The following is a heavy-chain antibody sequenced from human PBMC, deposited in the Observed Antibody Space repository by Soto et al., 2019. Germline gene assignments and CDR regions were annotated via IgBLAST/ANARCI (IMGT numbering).Heavy chain of an antibody. V-gene: IGHV4-59*01. CDR2: IYYSGST. D-gene: IGHD2-21*02. CDR3: ARLGDDGGDY. Sequence: SETLSLTCTVSGGSISSYCWSWIRQPPGKGLEWIGYIYYSGSTNYNPSLKSRVTISVDTSKNQFSLKLSSVTAADTAVYYCARLGDDGGDYWGQGTLVTVSS. CDR1: GGSISSYC. J-gene: IGHJ4*02.